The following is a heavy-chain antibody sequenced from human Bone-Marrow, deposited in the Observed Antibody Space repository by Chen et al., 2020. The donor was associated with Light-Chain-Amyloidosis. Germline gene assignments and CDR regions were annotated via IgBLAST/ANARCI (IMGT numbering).Heavy chain of an antibody. V-gene: IGHV1-2*04. CDR3: AKDSEIRGLIYAMNV. CDR1: GYTFTDFY. J-gene: IGHJ6*02. CDR2: INPDTGGT. D-gene: IGHD3-10*01. Sequence: QVLLVQSGAEVMKPGSSVKVSCKTSGYTFTDFYIHWVRQAPGQGLEWMAWINPDTGGTRYAQKFQGWITVTRETSTRTVYMELSRLRSGDTAVYYCAKDSEIRGLIYAMNVWGQGTTVNVSS.